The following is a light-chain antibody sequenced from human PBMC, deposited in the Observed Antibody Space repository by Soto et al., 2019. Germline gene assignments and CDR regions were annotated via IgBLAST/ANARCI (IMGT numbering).Light chain of an antibody. Sequence: EIVLTQSPATLSLSPGKRATLSCRASQSVGSYLAWYQQIPGHAPRLLIYDASNRATGIPARFSGSGSGTDFTLTISSLEPADFAVYYCQHRSNWPPTFGGGTKVDIK. CDR1: QSVGSY. J-gene: IGKJ4*01. CDR2: DAS. V-gene: IGKV3-11*01. CDR3: QHRSNWPPT.